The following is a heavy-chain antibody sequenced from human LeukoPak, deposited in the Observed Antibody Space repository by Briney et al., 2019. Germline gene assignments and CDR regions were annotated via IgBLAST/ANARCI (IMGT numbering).Heavy chain of an antibody. D-gene: IGHD2-2*01. CDR2: IYHSGST. V-gene: IGHV4-30-2*01. J-gene: IGHJ5*02. Sequence: SETLSLTCTVSGGSISSGGYYWSWIRQPPGKGLEWIGYIYHSGSTYYNPSLKSRVTISVDRSKNQFSLKLSSVTAADTAVYYCARDISRPDADIVVVPAAPPAYNWFDPWGQGTLVTVSS. CDR1: GGSISSGGYY. CDR3: ARDISRPDADIVVVPAAPPAYNWFDP.